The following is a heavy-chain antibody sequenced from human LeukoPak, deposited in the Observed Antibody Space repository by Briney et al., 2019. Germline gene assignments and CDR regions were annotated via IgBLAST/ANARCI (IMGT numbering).Heavy chain of an antibody. CDR1: GDSISSYD. J-gene: IGHJ4*02. V-gene: IGHV4-59*01. Sequence: SETLSLTCTVSGDSISSYDWSWIRQPPGKGLEWIGYIYHSGSTNYNPSLKSRVTISVDTSKSQFSLKLSSVTAADTAVYYCATGYSSTWYYFDYWGQGTLVTVSS. CDR2: IYHSGST. D-gene: IGHD6-13*01. CDR3: ATGYSSTWYYFDY.